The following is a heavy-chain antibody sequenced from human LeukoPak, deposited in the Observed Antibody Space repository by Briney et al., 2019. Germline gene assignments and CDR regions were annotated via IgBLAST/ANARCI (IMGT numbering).Heavy chain of an antibody. CDR3: ARWNYGDYAGSMDV. D-gene: IGHD4-17*01. V-gene: IGHV4-59*12. CDR2: MHYSGDS. Sequence: SETLSLTCTVSGNSISSFFWSWIRQPPGKGLEWIGSMHYSGDSKYNPSLKSRVTMSVDTSKNAFSLNLSSVTAADTAVYYCARWNYGDYAGSMDVWGHGTTVTVSS. CDR1: GNSISSFF. J-gene: IGHJ6*02.